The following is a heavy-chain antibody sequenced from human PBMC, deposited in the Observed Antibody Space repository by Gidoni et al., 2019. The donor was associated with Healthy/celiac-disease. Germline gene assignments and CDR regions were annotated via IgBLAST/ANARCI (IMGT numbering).Heavy chain of an antibody. CDR3: ARETAGVYYLDY. D-gene: IGHD6-13*01. J-gene: IGHJ4*02. V-gene: IGHV3-7*01. CDR2: IKEDGSEK. Sequence: EVQLVESGGGLVQPGGSLRLSCAASGFTFSTYWMSWVRQAPGKGLEWVANIKEDGSEKYYVDSVKGRFTISRDNARNSLYLQMNRLRAEDTAVYYCARETAGVYYLDYWGQGTLVTVSS. CDR1: GFTFSTYW.